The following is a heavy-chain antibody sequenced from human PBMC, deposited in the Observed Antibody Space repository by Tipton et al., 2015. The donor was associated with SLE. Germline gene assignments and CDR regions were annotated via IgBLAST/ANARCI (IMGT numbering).Heavy chain of an antibody. CDR3: ARYQFVIATRTEDY. D-gene: IGHD6-6*01. CDR2: IKQDGSEQ. Sequence: GSLRLSCAASGFSFSSYTMSWVRQAPGKGLEWVANIKQDGSEQYYVDSVKGRFTISRDNAKNSLYLQMNSLRAEDTAVYYCARYQFVIATRTEDYWGQGTLVTVSS. J-gene: IGHJ4*02. V-gene: IGHV3-7*01. CDR1: GFSFSSYT.